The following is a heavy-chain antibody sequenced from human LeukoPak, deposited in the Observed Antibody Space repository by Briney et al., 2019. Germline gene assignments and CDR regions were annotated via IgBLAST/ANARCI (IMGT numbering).Heavy chain of an antibody. CDR2: ISSSSSTI. CDR1: GFTFSSYS. J-gene: IGHJ4*02. CDR3: ARDGQWSSTSCYFDY. Sequence: PGGSLRLSCAASGFTFSSYSMNRVRQAPGKGLEWVSYISSSSSTIYYADSVKGRFTISRDNAKNSLYLQMNSLRAEDTAVYYCARDGQWSSTSCYFDYWGQGTLVTVSS. D-gene: IGHD2-2*01. V-gene: IGHV3-48*01.